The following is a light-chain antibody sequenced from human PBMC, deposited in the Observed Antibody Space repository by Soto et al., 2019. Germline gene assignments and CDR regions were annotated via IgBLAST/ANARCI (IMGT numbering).Light chain of an antibody. CDR1: QSVGSSY. CDR3: QLYGASPYST. J-gene: IGKJ3*01. Sequence: EIVLTQSLGTLSLSPGERATLSCRTSQSVGSSYLAWYQQNPGQAPRLLIYDASSRATGIPDRFSGSGSGTDFTLTITRLEPEAFAIYYCQLYGASPYSTFGPGTKVDIK. V-gene: IGKV3-20*01. CDR2: DAS.